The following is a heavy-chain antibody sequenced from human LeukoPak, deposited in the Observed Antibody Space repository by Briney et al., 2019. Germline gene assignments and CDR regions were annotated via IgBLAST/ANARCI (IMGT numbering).Heavy chain of an antibody. D-gene: IGHD6-13*01. Sequence: PGGSLRLSCAAFGLTLSGAWMSWVRQAPGKGLEWIGQIKSKTDGGTTDYAAPVKGRFTISRPDSKNTLYLQMNTLKTEDTAVYYCTTGYSSSWYYWGQGTLVTVSS. CDR1: GLTLSGAW. J-gene: IGHJ4*02. V-gene: IGHV3-15*01. CDR2: IKSKTDGGTT. CDR3: TTGYSSSWYY.